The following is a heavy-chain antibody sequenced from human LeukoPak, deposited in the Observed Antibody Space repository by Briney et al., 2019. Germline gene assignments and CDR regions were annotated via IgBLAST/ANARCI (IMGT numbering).Heavy chain of an antibody. Sequence: GGSLRLSCVASGFPFSSYWMTWVRQAPGKGLEWVANIKQDGSEKYYVDSVKGRFTISGDNAKNSLYLQMNSLRAEDTAVYYCTRYSGSYEVNYYYYYGMDVWGQGTTVTVSS. V-gene: IGHV3-7*03. D-gene: IGHD1-26*01. CDR3: TRYSGSYEVNYYYYYGMDV. CDR2: IKQDGSEK. CDR1: GFPFSSYW. J-gene: IGHJ6*02.